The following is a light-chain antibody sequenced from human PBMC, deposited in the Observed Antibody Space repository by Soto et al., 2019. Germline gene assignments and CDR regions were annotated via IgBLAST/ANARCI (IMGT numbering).Light chain of an antibody. CDR3: QQYGSSPAIT. Sequence: EIVLTQSPGTLSLSPWERATLSCRASQSVSSSYLAWYQQKPGQAPRLLIYGASSRATGIPDRFSGSGSGTDFTLTISRLEPEDFAVYYCQQYGSSPAITFGGGTKVDIK. CDR1: QSVSSSY. J-gene: IGKJ4*01. V-gene: IGKV3-20*01. CDR2: GAS.